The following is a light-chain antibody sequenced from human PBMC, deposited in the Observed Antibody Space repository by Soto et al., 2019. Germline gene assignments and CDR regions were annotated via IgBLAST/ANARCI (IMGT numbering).Light chain of an antibody. CDR2: DAS. J-gene: IGKJ5*01. V-gene: IGKV3-15*01. Sequence: EIVMTQSPATLSVSPGERATLCFSSSQSVGNNLAWYRQKPGQAPRLLIYDASTRATGIPARFSGSGSGTEFTLTIRSLQPEDFALYYCQQYKNWPPITCGRGTRLENK. CDR3: QQYKNWPPIT. CDR1: QSVGNN.